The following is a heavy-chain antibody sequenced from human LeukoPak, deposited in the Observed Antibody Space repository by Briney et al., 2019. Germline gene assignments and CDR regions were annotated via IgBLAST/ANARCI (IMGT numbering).Heavy chain of an antibody. Sequence: SQTLSLTCTVSGGSISSGGYSWSWIRQPPGKGLEWIGYIYHSGGTYYNPSLKSRVTISVDRSKNQFSLKLSSVTAADTAVYYCATYGGYGMDVWGQGTTVTVSS. J-gene: IGHJ6*02. CDR2: IYHSGGT. CDR3: ATYGGYGMDV. CDR1: GGSISSGGYS. D-gene: IGHD4-17*01. V-gene: IGHV4-30-2*01.